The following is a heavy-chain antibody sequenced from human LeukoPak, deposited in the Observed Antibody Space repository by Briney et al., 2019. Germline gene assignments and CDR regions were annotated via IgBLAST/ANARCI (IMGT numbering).Heavy chain of an antibody. Sequence: SETLSLTCTVSGGSISSYYWSWIRQPPGKGLEWIGYIYYSGSTNYNPSLKSRVTISVDTSKNQFSLKLSSVTAADTAVYYCARATYYYDSSGYYYFDYWGQGTLVTVSS. V-gene: IGHV4-59*08. CDR2: IYYSGST. CDR3: ARATYYYDSSGYYYFDY. D-gene: IGHD3-22*01. J-gene: IGHJ4*02. CDR1: GGSISSYY.